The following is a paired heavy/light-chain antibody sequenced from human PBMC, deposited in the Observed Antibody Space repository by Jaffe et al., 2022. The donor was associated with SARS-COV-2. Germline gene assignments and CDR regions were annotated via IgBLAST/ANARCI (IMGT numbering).Heavy chain of an antibody. D-gene: IGHD3-16*01. CDR3: ARRTASLAIDQYFHGMDV. CDR2: INANTGDT. Sequence: QVQLVQSGAEVKKPGASVRVSCQASGFAFDLYHIHWVRQARGQGLEWMGRINANTGDTKYTQKFQGRVTMTRDTSVSTVYLELRSLRSDDTAVYYCARRTASLAIDQYFHGMDVWGQGTTVTVSS. V-gene: IGHV1-2*06. CDR1: GFAFDLYH. J-gene: IGHJ6*02.
Light chain of an antibody. CDR1: QSVSSSY. J-gene: IGKJ5*01. V-gene: IGKV3-20*01. Sequence: EIVLTQSPGTLSLSPGERATLSCRASQSVSSSYLAWFQQKPGQAPRLLIYATSSRATAIPDRFSGSGSGTDFTLTISRVEPEDFAVYFCQQYGSSSPVTFGQGTRLEIK. CDR2: ATS. CDR3: QQYGSSSPVT.